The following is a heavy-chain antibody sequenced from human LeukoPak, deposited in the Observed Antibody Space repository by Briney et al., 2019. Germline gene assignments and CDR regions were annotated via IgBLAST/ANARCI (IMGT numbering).Heavy chain of an antibody. Sequence: ASVKVSCKASGYTFTGYGISWVRQAPGQGLEWMGWISAYNGNTNYAQKLQGRVTMTTDTSASTAYMELRSLRSDDTAVYYCARALGYDSSGYSEAYFDYWGQGTLVTVSS. CDR1: GYTFTGYG. CDR3: ARALGYDSSGYSEAYFDY. J-gene: IGHJ4*02. D-gene: IGHD3-22*01. V-gene: IGHV1-18*01. CDR2: ISAYNGNT.